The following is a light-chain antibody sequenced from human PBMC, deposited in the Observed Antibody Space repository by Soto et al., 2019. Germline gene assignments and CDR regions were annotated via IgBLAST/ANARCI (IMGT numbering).Light chain of an antibody. J-gene: IGLJ2*01. CDR2: LNSDGSH. V-gene: IGLV4-69*01. Sequence: QPVLTQSPSASASLGASVKLTCTLSSGHSNYAIAWHQQQPEKGPRYLMKLNSDGSHSKGDGIPDRFSGSSSGAERYLTISRLPSEDEADYYCQTWGTGIVVFGGGTKLTVL. CDR1: SGHSNYA. CDR3: QTWGTGIVV.